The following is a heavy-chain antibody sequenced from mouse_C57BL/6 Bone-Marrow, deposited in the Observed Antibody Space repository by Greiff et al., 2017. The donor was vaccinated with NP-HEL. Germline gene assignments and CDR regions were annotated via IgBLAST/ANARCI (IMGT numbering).Heavy chain of an antibody. J-gene: IGHJ4*01. CDR2: IYPVSGET. CDR3: AITTVVDYAMDY. V-gene: IGHV1-11*01. Sequence: QVHVKQSGAELASPGASVTLSCKASGYTFTDHIMNWVKKRPGQGLEWIGRIYPVSGETNYNQKFMGKATFSVDRSSSTVYMVLNSLTSEDPAVYYCAITTVVDYAMDYWGQGTSVTVSS. D-gene: IGHD1-1*01. CDR1: GYTFTDHI.